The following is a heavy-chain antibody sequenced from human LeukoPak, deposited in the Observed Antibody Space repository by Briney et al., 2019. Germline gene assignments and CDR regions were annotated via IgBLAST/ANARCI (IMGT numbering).Heavy chain of an antibody. D-gene: IGHD2-8*01. CDR2: ISNTGTST. CDR1: GFTFSDYY. CDR3: ARMLGDGWFGP. J-gene: IGHJ5*02. Sequence: PGGSLRLSCAASGFTFSDYYMSWIRQAPGKGLEWVSKISNTGTSTHYADSVKGRFTISRDNAKNSLYLEMNSLRAEDTAVYYCARMLGDGWFGPWGQGTPVTVSS. V-gene: IGHV3-11*01.